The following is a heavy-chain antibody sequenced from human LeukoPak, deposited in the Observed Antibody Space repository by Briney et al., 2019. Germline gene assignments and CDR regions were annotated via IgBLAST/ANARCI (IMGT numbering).Heavy chain of an antibody. J-gene: IGHJ3*02. CDR1: GFTFSSYW. V-gene: IGHV3-74*01. CDR2: INSDGSST. D-gene: IGHD3-10*01. Sequence: GGSLRLSCAASGFTFSSYWMHWVRQAPGKGLVWVSRINSDGSSTSYADSVRGRFTISRDNAKNTLYLQMNSLRAEDTAVYYCAGMEYYYGSGSYAFDIWGQGTMVTVSS. CDR3: AGMEYYYGSGSYAFDI.